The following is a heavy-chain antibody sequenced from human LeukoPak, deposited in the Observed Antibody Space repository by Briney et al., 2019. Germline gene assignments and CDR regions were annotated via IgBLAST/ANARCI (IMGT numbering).Heavy chain of an antibody. J-gene: IGHJ6*03. CDR3: AGVNLYYNYMDV. D-gene: IGHD1-14*01. CDR1: GYTFTRYG. Sequence: GASVKVPCKASGYTFTRYGISWVRQAPGQGLEWMGWIRVDNGDTDNAQKFQGRVTITTDTSSTTIYMELRSLRSDDTAVYYCAGVNLYYNYMDVWGKGTTVTVSS. V-gene: IGHV1-18*01. CDR2: IRVDNGDT.